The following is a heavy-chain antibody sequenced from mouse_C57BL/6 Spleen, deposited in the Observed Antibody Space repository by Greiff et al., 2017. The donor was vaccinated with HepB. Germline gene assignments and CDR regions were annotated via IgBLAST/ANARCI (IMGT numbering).Heavy chain of an antibody. J-gene: IGHJ4*01. CDR2: INPNNGGT. V-gene: IGHV1-26*01. CDR1: GYTFTDYY. CDR3: ARGKDHDGLRDAMDY. Sequence: EVQLQQSGPELVKPGASVKISCKASGYTFTDYYMNWVKQSHGKSLEWIGDINPNNGGTSYNQKFKGKATLTVDKSSSTAYMELRSLTSEDSAVYYCARGKDHDGLRDAMDYWGQGTSVTVSS. D-gene: IGHD2-3*01.